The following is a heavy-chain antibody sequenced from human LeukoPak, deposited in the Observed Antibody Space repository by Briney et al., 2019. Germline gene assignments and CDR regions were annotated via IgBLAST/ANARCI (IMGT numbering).Heavy chain of an antibody. CDR1: GGSFSGYY. Sequence: KPSETLSLTCAVYGGSFSGYYWSWIRQPPGKGLEWIGEINHSGSTNYNPSLKSRVTISVDTSKNQFSLKLSSVTAADTAVYYCARQHSTGDHYGMDVWGQGATVTVSS. V-gene: IGHV4-34*01. CDR3: ARQHSTGDHYGMDV. J-gene: IGHJ6*02. D-gene: IGHD2-8*02. CDR2: INHSGST.